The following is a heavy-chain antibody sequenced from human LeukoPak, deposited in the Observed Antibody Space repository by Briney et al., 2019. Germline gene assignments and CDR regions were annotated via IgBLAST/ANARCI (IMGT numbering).Heavy chain of an antibody. Sequence: SETLSLTCAVYGGSFSGHYWSWIRQPPGKGLEWIGEINHSGSTNYNPSLKSRVTISVDTSKNQFSLKLSSVTAADTAVYYCARSYGYYFDYWGQGTLVTVSS. CDR2: INHSGST. D-gene: IGHD5-18*01. V-gene: IGHV4-34*01. J-gene: IGHJ4*02. CDR1: GGSFSGHY. CDR3: ARSYGYYFDY.